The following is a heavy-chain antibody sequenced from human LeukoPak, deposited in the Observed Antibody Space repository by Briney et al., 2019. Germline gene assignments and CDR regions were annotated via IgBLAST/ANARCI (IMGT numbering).Heavy chain of an antibody. CDR2: IYYSGST. Sequence: SETLSLTCTVSGGSISSYYWSWIRQPPGKGLEWIGYIYYSGSTNYNPSLKSRVTISVDTSKNQFSLKLSSVTAADTAVYYCAREPYYYGSGSHVDYWGQGTLVTVSS. CDR3: AREPYYYGSGSHVDY. J-gene: IGHJ4*02. V-gene: IGHV4-59*01. CDR1: GGSISSYY. D-gene: IGHD3-10*01.